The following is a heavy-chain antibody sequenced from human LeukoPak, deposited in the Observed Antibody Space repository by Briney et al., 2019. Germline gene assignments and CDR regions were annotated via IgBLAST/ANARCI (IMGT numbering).Heavy chain of an antibody. CDR1: GGSISSSSYY. V-gene: IGHV4-39*07. Sequence: KPSETLSLTCTVSGGSISSSSYYWGWIRQPPGKGLEWIGSIYYSGSTYYNPSLKSRVTISVDTSKNQFSLKLSSVTAADTAVYYCARDLLVMVVASPVDYWGQGTLVTVSS. CDR2: IYYSGST. D-gene: IGHD2-15*01. J-gene: IGHJ4*02. CDR3: ARDLLVMVVASPVDY.